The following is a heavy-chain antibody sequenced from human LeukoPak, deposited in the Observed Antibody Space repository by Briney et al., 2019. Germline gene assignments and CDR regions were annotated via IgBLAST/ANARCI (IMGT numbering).Heavy chain of an antibody. CDR3: CFGVLSSVFFDY. J-gene: IGHJ4*02. CDR2: INVGGATA. CDR1: GFTFSDYA. V-gene: IGHV3-23*01. D-gene: IGHD3-3*01. Sequence: PGGSLRVSCSASGFTFSDYALNWVRQAPGKGLVWVSTINVGGATAYYADSVKGRFTTSRDTSKNTLYLYMNSLRAEDTALYYCCFGVLSSVFFDYWGQGTPVTVSS.